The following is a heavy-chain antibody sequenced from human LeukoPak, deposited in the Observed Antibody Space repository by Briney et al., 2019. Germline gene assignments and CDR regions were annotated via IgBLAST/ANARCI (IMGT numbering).Heavy chain of an antibody. D-gene: IGHD3-9*01. Sequence: SETLSLTCTVSGGSISSSSYYWGWIRQPPGKGLEWIGSIYYSGSTYYNPSLKSRVTISVDTSKHQFSLKLSSVTAADTAVYYCARVPPGDILTGYYTGFDYWGQGTLVTVSS. V-gene: IGHV4-39*07. CDR2: IYYSGST. CDR1: GGSISSSSYY. CDR3: ARVPPGDILTGYYTGFDY. J-gene: IGHJ4*02.